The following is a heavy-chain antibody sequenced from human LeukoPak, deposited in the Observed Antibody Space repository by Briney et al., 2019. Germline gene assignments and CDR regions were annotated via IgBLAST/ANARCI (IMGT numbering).Heavy chain of an antibody. CDR1: GGSISSSNYY. Sequence: IPSETLSLTCTVSGGSISSSNYYWGWIRQPPGRGLEWIGTIYYSGSTYYNPSLKSRVTISVDTSKNQLSLKLSSVTAADTAVYYCARVGGVIITGIKFDPWGQGTLVTVSS. CDR3: ARVGGVIITGIKFDP. D-gene: IGHD3-10*01. CDR2: IYYSGST. J-gene: IGHJ5*02. V-gene: IGHV4-39*01.